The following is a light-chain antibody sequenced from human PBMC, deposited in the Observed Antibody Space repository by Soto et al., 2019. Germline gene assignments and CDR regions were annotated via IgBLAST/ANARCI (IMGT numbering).Light chain of an antibody. V-gene: IGLV2-14*01. J-gene: IGLJ1*01. CDR2: EVS. Sequence: QSALTQPASVSGSPGQSITISCTGTSSDVGGYNYVSWYQQHPDKAPKLMIYEVSYRPSGVSNRFSGSKSGNTASLTISGLQAEDDADYYCSSYTRSSTLVFGTGTKLTV. CDR3: SSYTRSSTLV. CDR1: SSDVGGYNY.